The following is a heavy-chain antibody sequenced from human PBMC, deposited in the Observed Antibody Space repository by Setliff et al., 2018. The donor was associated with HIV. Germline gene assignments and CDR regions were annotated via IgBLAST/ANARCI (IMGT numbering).Heavy chain of an antibody. D-gene: IGHD5-12*01. CDR1: GGTFSLYA. CDR2: IIPIFNTA. CDR3: ARDQATGYEKVWFSWIDP. Sequence: GASVKVSCKASGGTFSLYAINWVRQAPGQGLEWMGGIIPIFNTANYAQKFQGRVTITADGSTSTAYMELSSLRFEDTATYYCARDQATGYEKVWFSWIDPWGQGTLVTVCS. V-gene: IGHV1-69*13. J-gene: IGHJ5*02.